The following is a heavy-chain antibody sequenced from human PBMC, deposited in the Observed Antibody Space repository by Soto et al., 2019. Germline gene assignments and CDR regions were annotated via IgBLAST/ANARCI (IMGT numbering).Heavy chain of an antibody. Sequence: SETLSLTCTVSGGSIRSGGYYWTWIRQPPGKGLEWIGYIYYTGSTYYNPSLKSRVTISVDTSKNQFSLKLSSVTAADTAVYYCARVYSSGWSTFDYWGQGTLVTVSS. J-gene: IGHJ4*02. CDR3: ARVYSSGWSTFDY. D-gene: IGHD6-19*01. CDR2: IYYTGST. CDR1: GGSIRSGGYY. V-gene: IGHV4-30-4*08.